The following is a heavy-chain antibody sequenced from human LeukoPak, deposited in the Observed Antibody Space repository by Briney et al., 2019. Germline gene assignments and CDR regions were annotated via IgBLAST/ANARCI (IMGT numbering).Heavy chain of an antibody. CDR1: GFTFSNYG. Sequence: PGRSLRLSCAASGFTFSNYGIHWVRQAPRKGLEWVAFIWYDGGNEFYADSVKGRFTISRDNSKNTLYLQMNSLRAEDTAVYYCARDGSGMDVWGQGTTVTVSS. CDR2: IWYDGGNE. CDR3: ARDGSGMDV. V-gene: IGHV3-33*01. J-gene: IGHJ6*02.